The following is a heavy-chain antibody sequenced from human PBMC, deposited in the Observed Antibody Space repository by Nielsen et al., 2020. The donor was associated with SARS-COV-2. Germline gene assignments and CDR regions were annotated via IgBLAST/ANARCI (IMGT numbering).Heavy chain of an antibody. Sequence: GSLRLSCAASGFTFSSYAMSWVRQAPGKGLEWVSAISGSGGSTYYADSVKGRFTISRDNSKNTLYLQMNSLRAEDTAVYYCAKDDSGSYYYYGMDVWGQGTTVTVSS. J-gene: IGHJ6*02. V-gene: IGHV3-23*01. D-gene: IGHD1-26*01. CDR3: AKDDSGSYYYYGMDV. CDR2: ISGSGGST. CDR1: GFTFSSYA.